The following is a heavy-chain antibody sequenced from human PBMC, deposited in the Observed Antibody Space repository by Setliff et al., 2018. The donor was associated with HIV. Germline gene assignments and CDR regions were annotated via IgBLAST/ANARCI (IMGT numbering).Heavy chain of an antibody. Sequence: PGGSLRLSCVASGFTFRTFAMHWVRQAPGKGLEWLSAISYDGSRIHYADSVKGRFTISRDNSKNTLYLQMNSLRVEDSAVYYCAGEEGPIYYFYYMDVWGKGTTVTVSS. D-gene: IGHD3-3*02. CDR2: ISYDGSRI. V-gene: IGHV3-30*04. J-gene: IGHJ6*03. CDR3: AGEEGPIYYFYYMDV. CDR1: GFTFRTFA.